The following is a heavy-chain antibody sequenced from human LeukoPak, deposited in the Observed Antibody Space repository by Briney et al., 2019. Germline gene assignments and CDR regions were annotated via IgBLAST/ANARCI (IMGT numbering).Heavy chain of an antibody. V-gene: IGHV3-21*04. CDR1: GFTFRSYS. Sequence: AGGSLRLSCAASGFTFRSYSMNWVRQAPGKGLEWVSSISSSSSYIYYADSVKGRFTISRDNAKNSLYLQMNTLRTEDTALYYCAKESIDGDYIDYWGQGTLVTVSS. J-gene: IGHJ4*02. CDR3: AKESIDGDYIDY. CDR2: ISSSSSYI. D-gene: IGHD4-17*01.